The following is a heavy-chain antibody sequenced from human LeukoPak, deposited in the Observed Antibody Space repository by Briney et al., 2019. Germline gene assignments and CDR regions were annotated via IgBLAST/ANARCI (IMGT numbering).Heavy chain of an antibody. CDR1: GFTFSNYN. V-gene: IGHV3-21*01. Sequence: GGSLRLSCAASGFTFSNYNMNWVRQAPGKGLEWVSSITSTSSYIYYADSVKGRFTVSRDNAKNSLYLQMNSLRAEDTALYFCARDPYSGNYGNYYYYYMDVWGKGTTDTISS. J-gene: IGHJ6*03. CDR3: ARDPYSGNYGNYYYYYMDV. D-gene: IGHD1-26*01. CDR2: ITSTSSYI.